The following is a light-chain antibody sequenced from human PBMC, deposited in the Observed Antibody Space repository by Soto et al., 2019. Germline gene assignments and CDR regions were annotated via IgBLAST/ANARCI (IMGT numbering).Light chain of an antibody. CDR3: SSYSSSTTFV. CDR2: QVS. J-gene: IGLJ1*01. CDR1: ISDVGGYNS. Sequence: QSVLTQPASVSRSPGQSITISCTGTISDVGGYNSVSWYQQPPDKAPKLMIYQVSNRPSGISNRFSGSKSGNTASLTISGLQAEDEADYYCSSYSSSTTFVFGSGTKVTVL. V-gene: IGLV2-14*01.